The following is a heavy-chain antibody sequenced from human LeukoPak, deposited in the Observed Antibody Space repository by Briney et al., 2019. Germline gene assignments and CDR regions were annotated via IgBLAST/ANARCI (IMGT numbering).Heavy chain of an antibody. J-gene: IGHJ4*02. Sequence: SGGSLRLSCAASGFTFSSYSMNWVRQAPGKGLEWVSSISSSSSYIYYADSVKGRFTISRDNAKNSLYLQMNSLRAEDTAVYYCARGDPTYSYDGSNIDYWGQGTLVTVSS. D-gene: IGHD3-22*01. CDR3: ARGDPTYSYDGSNIDY. V-gene: IGHV3-21*01. CDR2: ISSSSSYI. CDR1: GFTFSSYS.